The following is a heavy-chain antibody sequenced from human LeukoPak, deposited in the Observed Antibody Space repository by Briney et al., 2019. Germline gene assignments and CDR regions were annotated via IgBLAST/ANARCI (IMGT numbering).Heavy chain of an antibody. V-gene: IGHV4-39*01. Sequence: SEPLSLTCTVSGGSISSRSDYWGWIRQPPGKGLEWIGSIYYTGSTHYNPSLKSRVTISVDTSKNQFSLKLSSVTAADTAVYYCARRPGEYGGNDFDYWGQGTLVTVSS. CDR2: IYYTGST. J-gene: IGHJ4*02. CDR1: GGSISSRSDY. D-gene: IGHD4/OR15-4a*01. CDR3: ARRPGEYGGNDFDY.